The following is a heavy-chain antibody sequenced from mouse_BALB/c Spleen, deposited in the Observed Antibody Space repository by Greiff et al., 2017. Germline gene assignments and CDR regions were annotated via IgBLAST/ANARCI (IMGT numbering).Heavy chain of an antibody. CDR2: INPYNGDT. CDR3: ARWGYDYDVAY. Sequence: DVQLQESGPELVKPGASVKISCKASGYSFTGYFMNWVMQSHGKSLEWIGRINPYNGDTFYNQKFKGKATLTVDKSSSTAHMELRSLASEDSAVYYCARWGYDYDVAYWGQGTLVTVSA. CDR1: GYSFTGYF. J-gene: IGHJ3*01. D-gene: IGHD2-4*01. V-gene: IGHV1-20*02.